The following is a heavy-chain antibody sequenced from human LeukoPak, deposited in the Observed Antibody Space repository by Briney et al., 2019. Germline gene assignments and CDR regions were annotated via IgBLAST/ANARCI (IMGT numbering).Heavy chain of an antibody. V-gene: IGHV2-5*02. D-gene: IGHD6-19*01. Sequence: SGPTLVKPTQTLTLTCTFSGFSLSTSGVGVGWIRQPPGKALEWLALIYWDDDKRYRPSLKSRLTVTKDTSKNQVVLTVTNMDPVDTATYYCARRLADYFDYWGQGTLVTVSS. CDR2: IYWDDDK. CDR1: GFSLSTSGVG. J-gene: IGHJ4*02. CDR3: ARRLADYFDY.